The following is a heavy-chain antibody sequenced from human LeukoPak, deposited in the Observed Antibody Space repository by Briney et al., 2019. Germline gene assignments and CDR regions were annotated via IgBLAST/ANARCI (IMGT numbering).Heavy chain of an antibody. CDR2: IYYSGST. Sequence: PSETLSLTCTVSGGSISSYYWSWIRQPPEKGLEWIGYIYYSGSTNYNPSLKSRVTISVDTSKNQFSLKLSSVTAADTAVYYCARDRPYSSSSGGFVYWGQGTLVTVSS. CDR1: GGSISSYY. J-gene: IGHJ4*02. CDR3: ARDRPYSSSSGGFVY. V-gene: IGHV4-59*01. D-gene: IGHD6-6*01.